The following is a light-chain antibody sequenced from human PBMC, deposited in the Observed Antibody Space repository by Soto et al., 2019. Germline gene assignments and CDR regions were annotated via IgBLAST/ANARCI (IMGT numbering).Light chain of an antibody. CDR1: QSVSSY. Sequence: EIVLTQSPATLSLSPGERATLSCRASQSVSSYLAWYQQKPGQAPRLLIYDASTRATGIPARFSGSGSGTDFTLTISSLEPEEFAVYYCQKRSNWSLTFGGGTKVAIK. J-gene: IGKJ4*01. CDR3: QKRSNWSLT. CDR2: DAS. V-gene: IGKV3-11*01.